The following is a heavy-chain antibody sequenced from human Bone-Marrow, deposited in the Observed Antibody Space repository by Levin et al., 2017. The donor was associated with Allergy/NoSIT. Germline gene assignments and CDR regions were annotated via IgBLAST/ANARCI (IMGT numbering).Heavy chain of an antibody. D-gene: IGHD3-22*01. CDR1: GFTFSRQG. CDR3: AKSVYESSGFAFDY. CDR2: IGYDGSNK. Sequence: GGSLRLSCAASGFTFSRQGMHWVRQAPGKGLEWVSLIGYDGSNKYYADSVKGRFTIARDNSKNTVYLQMNSPRAEDTAVYYCAKSVYESSGFAFDYWGQGTLVTVSS. V-gene: IGHV3-30*02. J-gene: IGHJ4*02.